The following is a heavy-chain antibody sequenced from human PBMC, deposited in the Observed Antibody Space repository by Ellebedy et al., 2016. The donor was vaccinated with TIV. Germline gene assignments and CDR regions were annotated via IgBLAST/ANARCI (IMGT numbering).Heavy chain of an antibody. CDR3: AVARGIRGVF. CDR2: FSPGGGVT. CDR1: GFTFTRYG. J-gene: IGHJ4*02. V-gene: IGHV1-46*04. Sequence: AASVKVSCKASGFTFTRYGINWVRQAPGQGFEWLGIFSPGGGVTTYAQKLQGRVTMTSDTSTSTVYMELTSLRSDDTAVYFCAVARGIRGVFWGQGTLVTVSS. D-gene: IGHD3-10*01.